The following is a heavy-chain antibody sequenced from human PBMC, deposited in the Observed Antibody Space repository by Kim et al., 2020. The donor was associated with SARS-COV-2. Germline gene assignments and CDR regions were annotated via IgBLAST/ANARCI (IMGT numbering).Heavy chain of an antibody. V-gene: IGHV1-24*01. D-gene: IGHD3-22*01. CDR3: ATGDTDYYDSSGYRSWFVF. Sequence: ASVKVSCKVSGYTLTELSMHWVRQAPGKGLEWMGGFDPEDGETIYAQKFQGRVTMTEDTSTDTAYMELSSLRSEDTAVYYCATGDTDYYDSSGYRSWFVFWGQGTLVTVSS. CDR1: GYTLTELS. J-gene: IGHJ4*02. CDR2: FDPEDGET.